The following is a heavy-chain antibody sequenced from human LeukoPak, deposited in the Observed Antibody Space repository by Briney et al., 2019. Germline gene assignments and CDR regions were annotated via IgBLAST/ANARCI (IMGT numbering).Heavy chain of an antibody. CDR3: ARWAAMYYYDGVEVDY. J-gene: IGHJ4*02. Sequence: ASVKVSCKASGYTFSGYYMHWVRQAPGQGLEWMGWINPNSGATSYAQKFQRRVTMTRDTSISTAYMELSSLRSDDTAVYYCARWAAMYYYDGVEVDYWGQGTLVTVSS. V-gene: IGHV1-2*02. D-gene: IGHD3-22*01. CDR2: INPNSGAT. CDR1: GYTFSGYY.